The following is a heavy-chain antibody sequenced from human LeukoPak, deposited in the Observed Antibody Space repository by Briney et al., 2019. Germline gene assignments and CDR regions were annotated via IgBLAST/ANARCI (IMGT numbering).Heavy chain of an antibody. V-gene: IGHV4-34*01. CDR3: THSSAWDIFDY. CDR2: IDHTGNT. CDR1: GGSFSDYY. D-gene: IGHD6-19*01. J-gene: IGHJ4*02. Sequence: SETLSLTCAVSGGSFSDYYWNWIRQSPGRGLEWVGEIDHTGNTYYNPSLKSRVTISVDTSKNHFSLKLTSVTAADTAVYYCTHSSAWDIFDYWGQGNLVTVSS.